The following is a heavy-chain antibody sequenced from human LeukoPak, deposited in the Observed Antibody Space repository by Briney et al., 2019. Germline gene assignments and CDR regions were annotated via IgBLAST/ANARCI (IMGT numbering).Heavy chain of an antibody. V-gene: IGHV3-23*01. CDR1: GFTASSYV. CDR3: GKDWRRGYSYGFDY. D-gene: IGHD5-18*01. Sequence: GGGLRRSCAPSGFTASSYVMSFGRRGPGERLELVSAISGRGGSTSFADSVKGRSPVSRDNSKNTLYLQMNSLRAQDTAVYYCGKDWRRGYSYGFDYWGQGTVVTVSS. CDR2: ISGRGGST. J-gene: IGHJ4*02.